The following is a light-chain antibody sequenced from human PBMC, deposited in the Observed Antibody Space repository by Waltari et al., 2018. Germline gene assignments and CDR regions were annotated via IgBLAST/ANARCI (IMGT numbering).Light chain of an antibody. CDR3: QQTHTVPIT. J-gene: IGKJ5*01. CDR1: QTINNF. Sequence: DIQLTQSPSSLSASVGDRVTITCRARQTINNFLNWYQQKPGKAPKLLIHAASSLQSGFPYRFSGSGSGTDFTLTISSLQPEDFATYFCQQTHTVPITFGQGTRLEIK. CDR2: AAS. V-gene: IGKV1-39*01.